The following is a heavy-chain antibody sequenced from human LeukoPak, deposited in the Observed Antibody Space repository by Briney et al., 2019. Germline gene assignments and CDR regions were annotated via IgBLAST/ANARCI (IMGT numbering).Heavy chain of an antibody. Sequence: GGTLRLSCAASGFTFSSYGMSWVRQAPGKGLEWVSSITGSGPYMLYADSVKHRFTISRDNTKNLLYLEMNSLRAEDTAMYFCVRDVGAVRGEVYFDYWGQGTLVTVSS. CDR2: ITGSGPYM. V-gene: IGHV3-21*06. D-gene: IGHD3-10*01. CDR3: VRDVGAVRGEVYFDY. J-gene: IGHJ4*02. CDR1: GFTFSSYG.